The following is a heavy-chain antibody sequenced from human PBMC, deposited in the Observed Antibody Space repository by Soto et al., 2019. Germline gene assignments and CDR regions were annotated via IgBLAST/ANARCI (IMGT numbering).Heavy chain of an antibody. CDR2: ISSSCTNI. CDR3: ARGHGGNSGWYDRFDP. J-gene: IGHJ5*02. Sequence: GGSLRLSCAASGFTFSDYYMSRIRQAPGKGLEWLSYISSSCTNIYYADSVKGRFTISRDNAKNSLYLQMNSLRAEDTAVYYCARGHGGNSGWYDRFDPWGQGTLV. CDR1: GFTFSDYY. D-gene: IGHD6-19*01. V-gene: IGHV3-11*04.